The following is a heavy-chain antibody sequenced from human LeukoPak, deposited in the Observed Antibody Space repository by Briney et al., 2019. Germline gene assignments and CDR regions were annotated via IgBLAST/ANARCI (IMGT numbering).Heavy chain of an antibody. J-gene: IGHJ3*02. Sequence: GGSLRLSCAASGFTVSSNYMSWVRQAPGKGLEWVSVIYSGGSTYYADSVKGRFTISRDNSKNTLYLQMNSLRAEDTAVYYCARDKSYYYDSRSAFDIWGQGTMVTVSS. V-gene: IGHV3-66*01. CDR2: IYSGGST. CDR1: GFTVSSNY. D-gene: IGHD3-22*01. CDR3: ARDKSYYYDSRSAFDI.